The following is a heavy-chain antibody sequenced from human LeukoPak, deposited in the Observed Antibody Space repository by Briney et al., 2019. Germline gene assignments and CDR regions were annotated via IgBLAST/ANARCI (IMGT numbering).Heavy chain of an antibody. V-gene: IGHV3-15*01. CDR3: AKVVAGTIMY. CDR1: GFTFSNAW. Sequence: GGSLRLSCAASGFTFSNAWMSWVRQAPGKGLEWVGRIKSKTDGGTTDYAAPVKGRFTISRDDSKNTLYLQMNSLRAEDTAVYYCAKVVAGTIMYWGQGTLVTVSS. CDR2: IKSKTDGGTT. J-gene: IGHJ4*02. D-gene: IGHD6-19*01.